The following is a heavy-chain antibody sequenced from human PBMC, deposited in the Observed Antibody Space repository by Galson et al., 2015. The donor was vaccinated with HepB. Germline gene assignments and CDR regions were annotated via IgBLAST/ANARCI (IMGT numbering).Heavy chain of an antibody. V-gene: IGHV4-61*01. D-gene: IGHD4/OR15-4a*01. CDR3: ARGGANYDSRNLFAV. CDR2: IYYSEST. J-gene: IGHJ3*01. Sequence: LSLTCTVSGGSVSSQSYYWSWIRLPPGKGLEWIGYIYYSESTNYNPSLKSRVTISLDTSKNQFSLNLSSVTAADTAVYYCARGGANYDSRNLFAVWGQGTVVTVSS. CDR1: GGSVSSQSYY.